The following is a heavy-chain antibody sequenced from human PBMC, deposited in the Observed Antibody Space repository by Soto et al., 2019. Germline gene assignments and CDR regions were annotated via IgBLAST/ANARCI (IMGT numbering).Heavy chain of an antibody. Sequence: QVQLVQSGAEVKKPGSSVKVSCKASGGTFSSYAISWVRQAPGQGLEWMGGIIPIFGTANYAQKFQGRVTITADESTTAPYMELSSLIFEDTAVYYCARESRYCSGGSCYFLPGIDYWGQGTLVTVSS. CDR3: ARESRYCSGGSCYFLPGIDY. D-gene: IGHD2-15*01. CDR1: GGTFSSYA. V-gene: IGHV1-69*12. CDR2: IIPIFGTA. J-gene: IGHJ4*02.